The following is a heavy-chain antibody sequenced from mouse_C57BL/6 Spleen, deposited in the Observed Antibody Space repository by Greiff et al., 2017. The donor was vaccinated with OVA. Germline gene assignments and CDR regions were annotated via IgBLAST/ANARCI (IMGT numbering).Heavy chain of an antibody. Sequence: QVQLQQPGAELVRPGSSVKLSCKASGYTFTSYWMHWVKQRPIQGLEWIGNIDPSDSETHYNQKFKDKATLTVDKSSSTAYMQLSSLTSEDSAVYYCARRGYDYFFAYWGQGTLVTVSA. D-gene: IGHD2-4*01. V-gene: IGHV1-52*01. CDR2: IDPSDSET. CDR3: ARRGYDYFFAY. J-gene: IGHJ3*01. CDR1: GYTFTSYW.